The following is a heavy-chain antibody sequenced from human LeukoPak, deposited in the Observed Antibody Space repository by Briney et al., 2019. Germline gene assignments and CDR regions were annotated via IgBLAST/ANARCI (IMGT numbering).Heavy chain of an antibody. Sequence: PSETLSLTCTVSGGSISSSRDYWGWIRQPPGKGPEWIGSIYYSGSTYYNPSLKSRVTISVDTSKNQFSLKLSSVTAADTAVYYCARHVEIAVAGPIDYWGQGTLVTVSS. V-gene: IGHV4-39*01. CDR1: GGSISSSRDY. CDR2: IYYSGST. D-gene: IGHD6-19*01. J-gene: IGHJ4*02. CDR3: ARHVEIAVAGPIDY.